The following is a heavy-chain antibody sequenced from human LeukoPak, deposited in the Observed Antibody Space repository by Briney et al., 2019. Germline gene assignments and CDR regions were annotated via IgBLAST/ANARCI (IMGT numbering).Heavy chain of an antibody. J-gene: IGHJ4*02. CDR1: GYTFTSYA. CDR3: ARDWNVDTAMVDCFDH. D-gene: IGHD5-18*01. V-gene: IGHV7-4-1*02. CDR2: INTNTGNP. Sequence: ASVKVSCKASGYTFTSYAMNWVRQAPGQGLEWMGWINTNTGNPTYAQGFTGRFVFSLDTSVSTAYLQISSLKAEDTAVYYCARDWNVDTAMVDCFDHWGQGTLVTVSS.